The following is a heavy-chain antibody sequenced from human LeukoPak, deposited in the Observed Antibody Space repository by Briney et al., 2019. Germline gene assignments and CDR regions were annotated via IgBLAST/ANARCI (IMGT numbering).Heavy chain of an antibody. CDR1: GGSFSDYY. CDR3: ASLSEEFDPDY. V-gene: IGHV4-34*01. CDR2: INHSGST. J-gene: IGHJ4*02. Sequence: PETLSLTCAVYGGSFSDYYWTWIRQPPGKGLEWIGEINHSGSTNYNPSLKSRVTISVDTSRNQFSLKLSSVTAADTAVYYCASLSEEFDPDYWGQGTLVTVSS.